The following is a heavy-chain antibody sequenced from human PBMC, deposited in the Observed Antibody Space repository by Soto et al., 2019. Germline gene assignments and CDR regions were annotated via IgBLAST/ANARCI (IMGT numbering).Heavy chain of an antibody. V-gene: IGHV4-59*08. J-gene: IGHJ4*02. D-gene: IGHD1-26*01. Sequence: QVQLQESGPGVVKPSETLSLTCTVSGASVRSHHWTWIRQPPGKGLEWIGDYSDSASYSPSLKSRVTRSANTAKNQFALNRSSATAAATADYYCAAYSRGEGGRGYWGQGTLVTVSS. CDR3: AAYSRGEGGRGY. CDR1: GASVRSHH. CDR2: DYSDSA.